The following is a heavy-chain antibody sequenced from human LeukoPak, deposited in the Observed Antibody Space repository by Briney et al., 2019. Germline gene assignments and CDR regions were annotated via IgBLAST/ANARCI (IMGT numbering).Heavy chain of an antibody. D-gene: IGHD3-3*01. CDR2: ISSSSYI. CDR1: GFTFSSYS. Sequence: GGSLRLSCAASGFTFSSYSMNWVRQAPGKGLEWVSSISSSSYIYYADSVKGRFTISRDNAKNSLYLQMNSLRAEDTAVYYCARDRDRGDFWGGLIALNDAFDTWGQGTMVTVSS. CDR3: ARDRDRGDFWGGLIALNDAFDT. V-gene: IGHV3-21*01. J-gene: IGHJ3*02.